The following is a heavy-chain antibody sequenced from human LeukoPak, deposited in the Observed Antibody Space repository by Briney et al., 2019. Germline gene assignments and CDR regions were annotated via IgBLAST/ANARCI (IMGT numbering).Heavy chain of an antibody. V-gene: IGHV1-24*01. D-gene: IGHD6-19*01. CDR3: ATASRYSSGWYPMGRYYYYYGMDV. Sequence: ASVKVSCKVSGYTLTELSMHWVRQAPGKGLEWMGGFDPEDGETIYAQKFQGRVTMTEDTSTGTAYMELSSLRSEDTAVYYCATASRYSSGWYPMGRYYYYYGMDVWGQGTTVTVSS. CDR1: GYTLTELS. J-gene: IGHJ6*02. CDR2: FDPEDGET.